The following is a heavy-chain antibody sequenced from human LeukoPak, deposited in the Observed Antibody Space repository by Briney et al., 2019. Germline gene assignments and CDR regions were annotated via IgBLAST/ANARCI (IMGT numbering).Heavy chain of an antibody. Sequence: GASLKISRKGSGYMFTSYCIAWVRPMPGKGLKWMGIIYPGDSDTRYSPSFQGQVTISADKSINTTYLQWSSLKASDTAMYYCARNMLRGVAYPNYGMDVWGQGTTVTASS. CDR1: GYMFTSYC. J-gene: IGHJ6*02. CDR2: IYPGDSDT. V-gene: IGHV5-51*01. D-gene: IGHD3-10*01. CDR3: ARNMLRGVAYPNYGMDV.